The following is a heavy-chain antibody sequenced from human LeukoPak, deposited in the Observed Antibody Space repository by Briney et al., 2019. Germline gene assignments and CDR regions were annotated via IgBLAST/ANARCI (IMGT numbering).Heavy chain of an antibody. CDR2: INPNSGGT. CDR1: GYTFTGYY. J-gene: IGHJ4*02. Sequence: GASVKASCKASGYTFTGYYMHWVRQAPGQGLEWMGWINPNSGGTNYAQKFQGRVTMTRDTSISTAYMELSRLRSDDTAVYYCARGLYCSGGSCYPPKYYFDYWGQGTLVTVSS. D-gene: IGHD2-15*01. V-gene: IGHV1-2*02. CDR3: ARGLYCSGGSCYPPKYYFDY.